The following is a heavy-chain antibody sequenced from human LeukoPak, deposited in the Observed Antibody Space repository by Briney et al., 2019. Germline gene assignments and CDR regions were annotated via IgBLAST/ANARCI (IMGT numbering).Heavy chain of an antibody. Sequence: GESLKISCKASGFHRTNYWIGWVRPMPREGLELIGINSPGDSDTRYSPSFQRQVTISTHKSIRTAYLQWSSLKASDTAMYYCARRGDSYGRFDYWGQGILVTVSS. CDR2: NSPGDSDT. V-gene: IGHV5-51*01. CDR1: GFHRTNYW. J-gene: IGHJ4*02. D-gene: IGHD5-18*01. CDR3: ARRGDSYGRFDY.